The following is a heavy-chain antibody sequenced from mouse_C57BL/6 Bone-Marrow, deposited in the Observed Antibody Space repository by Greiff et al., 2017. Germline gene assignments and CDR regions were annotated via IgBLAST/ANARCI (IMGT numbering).Heavy chain of an antibody. Sequence: EVHLVESGGGLVQPGGSLKLSCAASGFTFSDYYMYWVRQTPEKRLEWVAYISNGGGSTYYPDTVKGRFTISRDNAKNTLYLQMSRLKSEDTAMYYCARLNYSNYSDYWGQGTTLTVSS. V-gene: IGHV5-12*01. J-gene: IGHJ2*01. D-gene: IGHD2-5*01. CDR3: ARLNYSNYSDY. CDR2: ISNGGGST. CDR1: GFTFSDYY.